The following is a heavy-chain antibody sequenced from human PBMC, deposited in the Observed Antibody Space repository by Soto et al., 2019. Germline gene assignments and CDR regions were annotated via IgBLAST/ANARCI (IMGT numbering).Heavy chain of an antibody. Sequence: GGSLRLSCAASGFTFSSYGMHWVRQAPGKGLEWVAVISYDGSNKYYADSVKGRFTISRDNSKNTLYLQMNSLRAEDTAVYYCAKEVGDFWSGYLSDYWGQGTLVTVSS. CDR1: GFTFSSYG. CDR2: ISYDGSNK. J-gene: IGHJ4*02. D-gene: IGHD3-3*01. CDR3: AKEVGDFWSGYLSDY. V-gene: IGHV3-30*18.